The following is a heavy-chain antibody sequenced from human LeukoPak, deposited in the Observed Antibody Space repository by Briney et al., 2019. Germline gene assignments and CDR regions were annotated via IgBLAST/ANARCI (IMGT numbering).Heavy chain of an antibody. CDR2: INPNSGFT. CDR1: GYTFTDDF. Sequence: ASVKVSCKASGYTFTDDFMHWVRQAPGQGLEWMGWINPNSGFTNCAQKFQGRVTMTRDTSISTAYMEVRRLRSDDTAVYYCAPTPEAYSSNWNVWGQGTLVTVSS. D-gene: IGHD6-13*01. J-gene: IGHJ4*02. CDR3: APTPEAYSSNWNV. V-gene: IGHV1-2*02.